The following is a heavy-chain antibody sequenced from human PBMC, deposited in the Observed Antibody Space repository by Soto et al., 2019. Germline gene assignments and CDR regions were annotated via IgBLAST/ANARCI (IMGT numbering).Heavy chain of an antibody. V-gene: IGHV2-5*02. D-gene: IGHD3-16*01. J-gene: IGHJ4*02. CDR1: SFSLDTHGLG. CDR3: ARRPSIPGVPGIMWLPDYHFDH. CDR2: IYWDGDK. Sequence: QITLKESGPRLVKPTQTLTLTCTFSSFSLDTHGLGVVWIRQPPGKALEWLALIYWDGDKRYSPSLESRLTITKDTSKNQVVLTMTNLDPVDTATYYCARRPSIPGVPGIMWLPDYHFDHWGQGILVTVSS.